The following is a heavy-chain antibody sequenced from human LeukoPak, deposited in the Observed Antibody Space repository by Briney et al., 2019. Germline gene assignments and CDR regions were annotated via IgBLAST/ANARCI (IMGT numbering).Heavy chain of an antibody. CDR1: GFTFSSYG. D-gene: IGHD6-25*01. CDR2: ISYDGSNK. CDR3: AKAASNWFDP. J-gene: IGHJ5*02. Sequence: GGSLRLSCAASGFTFSSYGIHWVRRAPAKGLEWVAVISYDGSNKFYADSVKGRFTISRDNSNNTLYLQMDSLRVEDTAVYYCAKAASNWFDPWGQGTLVTVSS. V-gene: IGHV3-30*18.